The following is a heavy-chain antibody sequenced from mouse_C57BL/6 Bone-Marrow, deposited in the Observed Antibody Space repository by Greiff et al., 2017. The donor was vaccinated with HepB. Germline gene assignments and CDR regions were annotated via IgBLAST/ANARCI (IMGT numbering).Heavy chain of an antibody. Sequence: QVQLKESGAELVRPGTSVKMSCKASGYTFTNYWIGWAKQRPGHGLEWIGDIYPGGGYTNYNENVKGKATLTADKSSSTAYMQFSSLTSEDSAIYYCARERIYDGYYVDYAMDYWGQGTSVTVSS. CDR2: IYPGGGYT. CDR1: GYTFTNYW. J-gene: IGHJ4*01. D-gene: IGHD2-3*01. V-gene: IGHV1-63*01. CDR3: ARERIYDGYYVDYAMDY.